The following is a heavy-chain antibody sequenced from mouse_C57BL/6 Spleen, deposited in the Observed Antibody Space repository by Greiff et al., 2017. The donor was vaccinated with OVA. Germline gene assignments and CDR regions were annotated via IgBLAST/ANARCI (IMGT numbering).Heavy chain of an antibody. CDR3: ARWYCGSSHFAMDY. CDR1: GYTFTSYW. V-gene: IGHV1-50*01. CDR2: IDPSESHT. J-gene: IGHJ4*01. Sequence: VQLQQPGAELVKPGASVKLSCKASGYTFTSYWMHWVKQRPGQGLEWIGVIDPSESHTNYNQKFKGKATLTVDTSSSTAYMQLSSLPSEDSAVYYCARWYCGSSHFAMDYWGQGTTVTVSS. D-gene: IGHD1-1*01.